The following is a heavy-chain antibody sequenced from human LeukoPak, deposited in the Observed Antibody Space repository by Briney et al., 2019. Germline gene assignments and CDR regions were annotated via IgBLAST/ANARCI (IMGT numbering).Heavy chain of an antibody. CDR2: MYHSGST. CDR3: ARLYYDSSGYYQICYFDY. Sequence: SETLSLTCAVSGYSISSGYYWGWIRQPPGKGLEWIGNMYHSGSTYYNPSLKSRVTISVDTSKNQFSLKLSSVTAADTAVYYCARLYYDSSGYYQICYFDYWGQGTLVTVSS. J-gene: IGHJ4*02. D-gene: IGHD3-22*01. V-gene: IGHV4-38-2*01. CDR1: GYSISSGYY.